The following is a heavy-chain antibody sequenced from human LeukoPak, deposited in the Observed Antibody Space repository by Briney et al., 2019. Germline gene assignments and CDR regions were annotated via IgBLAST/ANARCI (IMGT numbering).Heavy chain of an antibody. CDR1: GLTFDDYA. Sequence: GGSLRLSCAASGLTFDDYAMHWVRQAPGKGLEWVSLISGDGRDAYYGDFVKGRFTISRDNINNSLYLQMNNLRTEDTALYYCAKDRVLAYQDTADSFDMCGQGTVVTVSS. D-gene: IGHD2-21*01. V-gene: IGHV3-43*02. J-gene: IGHJ3*02. CDR2: ISGDGRDA. CDR3: AKDRVLAYQDTADSFDM.